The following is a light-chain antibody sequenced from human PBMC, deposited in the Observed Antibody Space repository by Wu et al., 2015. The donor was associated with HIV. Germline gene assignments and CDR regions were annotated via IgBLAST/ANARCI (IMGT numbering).Light chain of an antibody. J-gene: IGKJ2*01. V-gene: IGKV3-15*01. CDR1: QSVATN. CDR2: DAS. CDR3: QQYDDWPPYT. Sequence: EIVTTQSPATLSVSPGEGATLSCRASQSVATNLAWYQQKPGQAPRLPIYDASNRATGVPARFSGSGSGTEFTLTISSLQSEDFAVYYCQQYDDWPPYTFGQGTKLEIK.